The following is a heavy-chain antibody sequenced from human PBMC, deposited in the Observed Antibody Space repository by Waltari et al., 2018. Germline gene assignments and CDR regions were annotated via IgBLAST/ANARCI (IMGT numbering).Heavy chain of an antibody. CDR3: ARGLFRGYHPSDY. Sequence: EVQLVESGGGLVQPGGSLRLSCAASGFTVSSNYMSWVRQAPGKGVDGVSVIYRWGSTYYADSGKGIFTISRDNSKNTLYLQMNSLRAEDTAVYYCARGLFRGYHPSDYWGQGTLVTVSS. V-gene: IGHV3-66*01. D-gene: IGHD3-10*01. CDR2: IYRWGST. J-gene: IGHJ4*02. CDR1: GFTVSSNY.